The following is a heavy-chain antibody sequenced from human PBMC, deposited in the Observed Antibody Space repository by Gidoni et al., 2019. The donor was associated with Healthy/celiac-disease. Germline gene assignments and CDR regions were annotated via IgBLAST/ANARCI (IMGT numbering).Heavy chain of an antibody. CDR3: ARGGSGWYYFDY. V-gene: IGHV3-53*01. CDR2: IYSGGST. CDR1: GFTVSSNY. D-gene: IGHD6-19*01. Sequence: EVQLVEPGGGWIQPGGSLRLSCAASGFTVSSNYMSWVRQAPGKGLKVVSVIYSGGSTYYADSVKGRFTISRDNSKNTLYLQMNSLRAEDTAVYDCARGGSGWYYFDYWGQGTLVTVSS. J-gene: IGHJ4*02.